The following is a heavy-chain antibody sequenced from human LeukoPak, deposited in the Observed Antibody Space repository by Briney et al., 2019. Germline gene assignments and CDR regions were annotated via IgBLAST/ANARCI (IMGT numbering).Heavy chain of an antibody. CDR3: ARHRRITMLAVVTYSHYYSLDV. CDR1: GFAMSSSNW. V-gene: IGHV4-28*01. D-gene: IGHD3-22*01. J-gene: IGHJ6*03. CDR2: IYYSGST. Sequence: SDTLSLTCAVSGFAMSSSNWWGWIRQPPGKELEWIGYIYYSGSTDYNPSLKSRVTISVDTSKNQFSLKLSSVTAADTAVYYCARHRRITMLAVVTYSHYYSLDVWGKGTTVTISS.